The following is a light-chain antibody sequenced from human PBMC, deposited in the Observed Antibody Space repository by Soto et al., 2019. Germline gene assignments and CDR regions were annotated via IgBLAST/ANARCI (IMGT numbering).Light chain of an antibody. CDR3: QSYDSRLRSYV. CDR1: SSDIGARYD. J-gene: IGLJ1*01. CDR2: FNI. V-gene: IGLV1-40*01. Sequence: QSVLTQPPSVSGAPGQRVTISCTGSSSDIGARYDVHWYQQLPGAAPKLLIYFNINRPSGVPDRFSGSKSGTSASLAITGLQAEDEADYYCQSYDSRLRSYVFGTGTKVTVL.